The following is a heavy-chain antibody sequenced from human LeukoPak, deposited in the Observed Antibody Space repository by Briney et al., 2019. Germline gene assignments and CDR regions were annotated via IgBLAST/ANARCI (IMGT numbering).Heavy chain of an antibody. CDR3: ARDRHYDFWSGLPPYSIYYGMDV. CDR2: INSDGSST. J-gene: IGHJ6*02. CDR1: GFTFSSYW. D-gene: IGHD3-3*01. V-gene: IGHV3-74*01. Sequence: PGGSLRLSCAASGFTFSSYWMHWVRQAPGKGLVWVSRINSDGSSTSYADSVKGRFTISRDNAKNTLYLQMNSLRAEDTAVYYCARDRHYDFWSGLPPYSIYYGMDVWGQGTTVTVSS.